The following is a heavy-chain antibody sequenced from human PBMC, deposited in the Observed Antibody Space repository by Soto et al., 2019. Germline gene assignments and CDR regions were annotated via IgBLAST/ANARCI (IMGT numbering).Heavy chain of an antibody. Sequence: QVQLVQSGAEVKKPGSSVKVSCKASGGTISSYAISWVRQAPGQGLEWMGGIIPIFGTANYAQKFQGRVTITADKSTSTAYMELSSLRSEDTAVYYCARLPSPYCSSTSCPLIFDYWGQGTLVTVSS. CDR1: GGTISSYA. D-gene: IGHD2-2*01. V-gene: IGHV1-69*06. CDR3: ARLPSPYCSSTSCPLIFDY. J-gene: IGHJ4*02. CDR2: IIPIFGTA.